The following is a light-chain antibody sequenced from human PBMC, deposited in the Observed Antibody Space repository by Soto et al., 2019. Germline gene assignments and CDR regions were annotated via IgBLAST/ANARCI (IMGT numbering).Light chain of an antibody. J-gene: IGKJ1*01. CDR3: MQAVQTPWS. CDR2: MAS. Sequence: IVVTQSPLSLPVILGEPASISCRSSQSLLHSNGFNYLDWYLQRPGQSPQLLIYMASSRSSGVPDRFSGSGSGTDFTLTITRVEAADVGIYYCMQAVQTPWSVAQGTKVDIK. V-gene: IGKV2-28*01. CDR1: QSLLHSNGFNY.